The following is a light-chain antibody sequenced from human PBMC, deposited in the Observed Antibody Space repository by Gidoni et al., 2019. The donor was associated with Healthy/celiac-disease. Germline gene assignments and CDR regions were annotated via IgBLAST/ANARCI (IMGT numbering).Light chain of an antibody. J-gene: IGKJ1*01. CDR2: GAS. CDR1: QRVSSD. Sequence: EIVMPQSPAPLSVSPGEGATLSCRASQRVSSDLAWYQQKPGQAPRLLIDGASTRATGIPARFSGSGSGTEFTLTISSLQSEDFAGYYCQQYKIWPWTFGQGTKVEIK. V-gene: IGKV3-15*01. CDR3: QQYKIWPWT.